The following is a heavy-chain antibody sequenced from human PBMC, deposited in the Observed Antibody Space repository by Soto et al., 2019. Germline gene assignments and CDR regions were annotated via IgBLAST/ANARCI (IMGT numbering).Heavy chain of an antibody. D-gene: IGHD6-6*01. J-gene: IGHJ4*02. CDR3: AKVIVLGASTLEY. Sequence: EQVLESGGGLVQPGGSLRLSCEASGFMLNHYAMAWVRQTPGKGLEWVSVISGSTGTTYYADSVKGRFTISRDNSKNTVYLQMNSLRVEDSALYSCAKVIVLGASTLEYWGPGTRVTVSS. CDR2: ISGSTGTT. V-gene: IGHV3-23*01. CDR1: GFMLNHYA.